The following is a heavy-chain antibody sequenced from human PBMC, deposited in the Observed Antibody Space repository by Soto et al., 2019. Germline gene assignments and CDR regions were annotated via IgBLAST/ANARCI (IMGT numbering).Heavy chain of an antibody. D-gene: IGHD2-15*01. CDR2: IYYSGST. CDR1: GGSVSSGSYY. CDR3: ARGRDCSGGSCYSVWFDP. J-gene: IGHJ5*02. Sequence: LSLTCTVSGGSVSSGSYYWSWIRQPPGKGLEWIGYIYYSGSTNYNPSLKSRVTISVDTSKNQFSLKLSSVTAADTAVYYCARGRDCSGGSCYSVWFDPWGQGTLVTVSS. V-gene: IGHV4-61*01.